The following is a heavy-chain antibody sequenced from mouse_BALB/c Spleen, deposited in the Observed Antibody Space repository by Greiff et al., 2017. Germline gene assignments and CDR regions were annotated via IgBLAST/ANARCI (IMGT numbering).Heavy chain of an antibody. V-gene: IGHV1S41*01. Sequence: DLVKPGASVKLSCKASGYTFTSYWINWLKQRPGQGLEWIGRIDPGSGSTYYNEMFKGKATLTVDTSSSTAYIQLSSLSTEDSAVSFWEREDRYGGGNCAMDYWGQGTSVTVSS. CDR2: IDPGSGST. CDR3: EREDRYGGGNCAMDY. CDR1: GYTFTSYW. D-gene: IGHD2-14*01. J-gene: IGHJ4*01.